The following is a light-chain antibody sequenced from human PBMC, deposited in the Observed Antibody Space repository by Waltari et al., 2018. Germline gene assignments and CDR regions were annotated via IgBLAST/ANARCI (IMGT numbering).Light chain of an antibody. CDR2: DAS. CDR1: KSVISY. CDR3: QQRSNWPRT. J-gene: IGKJ1*01. Sequence: EIVLTQSPATLSLSPGERATLSCRASKSVISYLAWYQQKPDQAPMLLIYDASNRATGIPARFSGSGSGTDFTLTISSLEPEDFAVYYCQQRSNWPRTFGQGTKVEIK. V-gene: IGKV3-11*01.